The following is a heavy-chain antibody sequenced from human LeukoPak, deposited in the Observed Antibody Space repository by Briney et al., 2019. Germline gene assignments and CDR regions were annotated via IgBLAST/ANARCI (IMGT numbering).Heavy chain of an antibody. V-gene: IGHV4-4*07. Sequence: SETLSLTCTVSGGSISSYYWNWIRQPAGKGLEWIGRIYTSGSTNYNPSLKSRVTISVDTSKNQFSLKLSSVTAADTAVYYCARDMYGYSSRTYYFDYWGQGTLVTVSS. CDR2: IYTSGST. CDR1: GGSISSYY. CDR3: ARDMYGYSSRTYYFDY. J-gene: IGHJ4*02. D-gene: IGHD6-13*01.